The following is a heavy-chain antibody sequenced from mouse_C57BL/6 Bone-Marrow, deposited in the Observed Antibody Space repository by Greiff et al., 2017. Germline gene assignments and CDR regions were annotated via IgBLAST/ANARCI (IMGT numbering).Heavy chain of an antibody. J-gene: IGHJ1*03. CDR1: GFTFSDYG. Sequence: EVQVVESGGGLVKPGGSLKLSCAASGFTFSDYGMHWVRQAPEKGLEWVAYISSGSSTIYYADTLKGPITISRDNAKNTMFLQITSLRSEDTAMYYCAVYYCGSSRYGDVWGTGTTATVSS. CDR3: AVYYCGSSRYGDV. CDR2: ISSGSSTI. D-gene: IGHD1-1*01. V-gene: IGHV5-17*01.